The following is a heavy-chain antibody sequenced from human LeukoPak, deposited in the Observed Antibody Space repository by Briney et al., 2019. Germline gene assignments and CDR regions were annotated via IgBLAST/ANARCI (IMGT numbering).Heavy chain of an antibody. CDR3: ASLSLRELSFDY. D-gene: IGHD3-16*02. V-gene: IGHV4-61*08. CDR1: GSSISSGDYY. J-gene: IGHJ4*02. CDR2: TYYSGSI. Sequence: SQTLSLTCTVSGSSISSGDYYWSWIRQPPGKGLEWIGYTYYSGSINYNPSLKSRVTISVDRSKNQFSLKLSSVTAADTAVYYCASLSLRELSFDYWGQGTLVTVSS.